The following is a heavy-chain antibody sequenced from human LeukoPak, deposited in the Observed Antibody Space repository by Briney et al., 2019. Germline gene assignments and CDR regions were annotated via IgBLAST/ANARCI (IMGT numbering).Heavy chain of an antibody. Sequence: TETLSLTCTVSGGSISSYYWSWIRQPPGKGLEWIGYIYYSGSTNYNPSLKSRVTMSVDTSKNQFSLKLSSVTAAGTAVYYCARNSSSWYDFGDYYYYMDVWGKGTTVTVSS. CDR1: GGSISSYY. J-gene: IGHJ6*03. CDR3: ARNSSSWYDFGDYYYYMDV. D-gene: IGHD6-13*01. V-gene: IGHV4-59*01. CDR2: IYYSGST.